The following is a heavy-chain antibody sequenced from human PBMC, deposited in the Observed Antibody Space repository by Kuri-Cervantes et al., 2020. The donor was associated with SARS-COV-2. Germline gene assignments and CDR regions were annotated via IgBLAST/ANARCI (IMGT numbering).Heavy chain of an antibody. CDR3: ARDGLDVAYYYYMDV. J-gene: IGHJ6*03. V-gene: IGHV3-20*04. CDR1: GFTFDDYG. Sequence: GESLKISCAASGFTFDDYGMSWVRQAPGKGLEWVSGINWNGGSTGYADSVKGRFTISRDNAKNSLYLQMNSLRAEDTAVYYCARDGLDVAYYYYMDVWGKGTTVTVSS. CDR2: INWNGGST.